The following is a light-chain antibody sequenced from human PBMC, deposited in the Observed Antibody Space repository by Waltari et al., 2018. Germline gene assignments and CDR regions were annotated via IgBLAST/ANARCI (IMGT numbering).Light chain of an antibody. CDR3: QAWVSKTAVV. CDR1: NLGEKH. V-gene: IGLV3-1*01. J-gene: IGLJ2*01. CDR2: QDN. Sequence: SYEVTQPPSVSVSPGQTASITRSGDNLGEKHPPWYQQRPGQSPLLVIDQDNKRPSGIPQRFSGSNSGNRVTLTISGAQAVDEADYYCQAWVSKTAVVFGGGTQLTVL.